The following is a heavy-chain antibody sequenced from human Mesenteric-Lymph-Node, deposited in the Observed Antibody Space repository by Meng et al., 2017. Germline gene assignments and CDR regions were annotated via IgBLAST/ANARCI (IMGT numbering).Heavy chain of an antibody. CDR2: FHHSGTT. V-gene: IGHV4-38-2*02. CDR1: GFSINTNYY. CDR3: ARGSSWYGTFDP. J-gene: IGHJ5*02. Sequence: SETLSLTCTVSGFSINTNYYWGWIRQPPGKGLEWIANFHHSGTTNYNPSLKSRVTISVDTSKNQFSLKLISVTAADTAIYYCARGSSWYGTFDPWGQGTLVTVSS. D-gene: IGHD6-13*01.